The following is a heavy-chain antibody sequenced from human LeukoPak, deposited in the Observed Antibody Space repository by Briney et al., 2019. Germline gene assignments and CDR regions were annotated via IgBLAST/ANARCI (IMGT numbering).Heavy chain of an antibody. J-gene: IGHJ4*02. Sequence: SETLSLTCAVYGGSLSGYYWSWIRQPPGKGLEWIGEINHSGSTNYNPSLKSRVTISVDTSKNQFSLKLSSVTAADTAVYYCAGLRRFLESDYWGQGTLVTVSS. CDR2: INHSGST. D-gene: IGHD3-3*01. CDR3: AGLRRFLESDY. V-gene: IGHV4-34*01. CDR1: GGSLSGYY.